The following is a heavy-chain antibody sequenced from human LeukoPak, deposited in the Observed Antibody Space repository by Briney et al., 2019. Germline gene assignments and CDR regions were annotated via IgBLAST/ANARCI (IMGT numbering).Heavy chain of an antibody. Sequence: GATVKISCKASGYTFTDYYMHWVQQAPGKGLEWMGRVDPEDGETIYAEKFQGRVTITADTSTDTAYMELSSLRSEDTAVYYCATFKIFGALDYWGQGTLVTVSS. CDR1: GYTFTDYY. J-gene: IGHJ4*02. CDR2: VDPEDGET. CDR3: ATFKIFGALDY. V-gene: IGHV1-69-2*01. D-gene: IGHD3-3*01.